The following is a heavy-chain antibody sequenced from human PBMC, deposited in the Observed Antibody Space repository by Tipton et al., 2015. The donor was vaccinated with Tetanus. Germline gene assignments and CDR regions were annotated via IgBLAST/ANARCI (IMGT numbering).Heavy chain of an antibody. CDR3: ARGEDAYKTGNY. D-gene: IGHD5-24*01. Sequence: TLSLTCTVSGGSISSYYWTWIRQPPGRGLEWIGYVHYSGSTNYSPSLRSRVTLSVDTSKNQFSLKLTSLTAADTAVYFCARGEDAYKTGNYWGQGTLVTVSS. V-gene: IGHV4-59*12. CDR1: GGSISSYY. CDR2: VHYSGST. J-gene: IGHJ4*02.